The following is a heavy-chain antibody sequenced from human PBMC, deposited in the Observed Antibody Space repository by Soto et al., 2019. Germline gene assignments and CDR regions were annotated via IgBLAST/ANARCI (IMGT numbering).Heavy chain of an antibody. CDR2: ISGSGGST. Sequence: PGGSLRLSCAASGFTFSSYAMSWVRQAPGKGLEWVSAISGSGGSTYYADSVKGRSTISRDNSKNTLYLQMNSLRAEDTAVYYCAKDGSPFGMTSPPDAFDIWGQGTMVTVSS. D-gene: IGHD1-20*01. J-gene: IGHJ3*02. CDR3: AKDGSPFGMTSPPDAFDI. V-gene: IGHV3-23*01. CDR1: GFTFSSYA.